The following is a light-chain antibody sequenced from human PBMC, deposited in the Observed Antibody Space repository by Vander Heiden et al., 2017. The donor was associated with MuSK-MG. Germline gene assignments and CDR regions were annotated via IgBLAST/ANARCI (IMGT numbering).Light chain of an antibody. J-gene: IGKJ3*01. CDR1: PTISDA. CDR2: DAS. Sequence: DGQVTQSPSSLSPSVAPRVTTTFPSSPTISDAFSWHQQQPGKVPNVLIYDASKVESGVPSRFSGGGSGTHFNLTIDNLQPEDLATYCCQQNDDLPFTFGPGTTVDLK. V-gene: IGKV1-33*01. CDR3: QQNDDLPFT.